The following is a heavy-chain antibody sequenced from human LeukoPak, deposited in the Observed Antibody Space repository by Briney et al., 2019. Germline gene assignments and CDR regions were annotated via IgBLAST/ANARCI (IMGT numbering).Heavy chain of an antibody. J-gene: IGHJ4*02. CDR1: GGSISSHY. D-gene: IGHD3-3*01. V-gene: IGHV4-59*11. CDR2: IYYSGST. CDR3: ARAISLYYDFWSGPSGYFDY. Sequence: SETLSLTCTVSGGSISSHYWSWIRQPPGKGLEWIGYIYYSGSTNYNPSLKSRVTISVDTSKNQFSLKLSSVTAADTAVYYCARAISLYYDFWSGPSGYFDYWGQGTLVTVSS.